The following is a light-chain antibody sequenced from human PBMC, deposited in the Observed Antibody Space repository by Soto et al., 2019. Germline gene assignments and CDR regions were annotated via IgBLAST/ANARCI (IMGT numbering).Light chain of an antibody. J-gene: IGKJ5*01. V-gene: IGKV3-15*01. CDR3: HQYNNWPKT. CDR1: QSVSSN. Sequence: IFLTHSPGTPSCSPWDSAPLSCRASQSVSSNLAWYQQKPGQAPRLLIYEASTRATGISARFSGSGSGTEFTLTISSLQSEDFAVYYCHQYNNWPKTFGQGTRLENK. CDR2: EAS.